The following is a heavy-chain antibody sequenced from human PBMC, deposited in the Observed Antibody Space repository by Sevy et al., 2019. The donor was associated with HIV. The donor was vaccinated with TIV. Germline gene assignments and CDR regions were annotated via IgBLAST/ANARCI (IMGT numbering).Heavy chain of an antibody. CDR3: AGGGIAATYRYYYYGMDV. CDR2: INHSGST. J-gene: IGHJ6*02. V-gene: IGHV4-34*01. Sequence: SETLSLTCAVYGGSFSGYYWSWIRQPPGKGLEWIGEINHSGSTNYNPSLKSRVTISVDTSKNQFSLKLSSVTAADTAVYYCAGGGIAATYRYYYYGMDVWGQGTTVTVSS. CDR1: GGSFSGYY. D-gene: IGHD6-13*01.